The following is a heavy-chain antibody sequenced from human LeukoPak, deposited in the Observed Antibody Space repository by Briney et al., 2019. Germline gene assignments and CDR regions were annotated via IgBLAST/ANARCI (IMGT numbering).Heavy chain of an antibody. CDR3: AKDPRPPYDTDAFDI. J-gene: IGHJ3*02. CDR2: INPDGSTT. CDR1: GFTFTTYG. V-gene: IGHV3-74*01. Sequence: GGSLRLSCSASGFTFTTYGMNWVRQAPGKGLVWVSFINPDGSTTNYADSVKGRFTISRDNAKNALYLQMNSLRAEDTAVYYCAKDPRPPYDTDAFDIWGQGTMVTVSS. D-gene: IGHD2-21*01.